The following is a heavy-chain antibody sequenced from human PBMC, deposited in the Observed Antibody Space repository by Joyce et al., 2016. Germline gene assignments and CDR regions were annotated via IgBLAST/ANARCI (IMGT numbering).Heavy chain of an antibody. CDR1: GFKFIDFS. Sequence: DARLVESGGGLIHSGGSLRLSCEVSGFKFIDFSMNWVRQAPGKGLEWISYISGTSSTIYYLDYVEGRFTISRDDAKNSLCLEMNSLRNEGTAVYYCAGGGENPLGNWGQASLVTVSS. CDR2: ISGTSSTI. V-gene: IGHV3-48*02. CDR3: AGGGENPLGN. J-gene: IGHJ4*02. D-gene: IGHD3-16*01.